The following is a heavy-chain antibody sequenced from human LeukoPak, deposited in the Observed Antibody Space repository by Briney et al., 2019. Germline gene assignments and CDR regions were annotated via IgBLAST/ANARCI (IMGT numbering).Heavy chain of an antibody. CDR3: ATRKHLQSGSVDY. J-gene: IGHJ4*02. CDR2: IYPGDSDT. D-gene: IGHD4-11*01. CDR1: GYSFTSYW. V-gene: IGHV5-51*01. Sequence: PGESLKISCKGSGYSFTSYWIGWVRQMPEKGLEWVGIIYPGDSDTRYSPSFQGQVTISADKSISTAYLQWSSLKASDTAMYYCATRKHLQSGSVDYWGPGTLVTVSS.